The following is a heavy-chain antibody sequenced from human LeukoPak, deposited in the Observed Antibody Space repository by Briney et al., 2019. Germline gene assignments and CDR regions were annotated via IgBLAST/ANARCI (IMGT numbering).Heavy chain of an antibody. CDR1: GFTFSTYT. Sequence: PGGSLRLSCAASGFTFSTYTMYWVRQPPGKGLEWVSIIGGSGGDIHYADSVKGRFTISRDNSKNTLYLQMNSLRAEDTAVYYCAKDRVVVVTASTLLDYWGQGTLVTVSS. D-gene: IGHD2-21*02. CDR2: IGGSGGDI. CDR3: AKDRVVVVTASTLLDY. V-gene: IGHV3-23*01. J-gene: IGHJ4*02.